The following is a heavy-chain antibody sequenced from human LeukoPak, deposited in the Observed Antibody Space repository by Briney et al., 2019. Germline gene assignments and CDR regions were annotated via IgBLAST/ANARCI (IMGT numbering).Heavy chain of an antibody. CDR1: GGSISSYY. Sequence: PSETLSPTCTVSGGSISSYYWSWIRQPPGKGLEWIGYIYYSGSTNYNPSLKSRVTISVDTSKNQFSLKLSSVTAADTAVYYCAEVGARFDYWGQGTLVTVSS. J-gene: IGHJ4*02. CDR2: IYYSGST. V-gene: IGHV4-59*12. CDR3: AEVGARFDY. D-gene: IGHD1-26*01.